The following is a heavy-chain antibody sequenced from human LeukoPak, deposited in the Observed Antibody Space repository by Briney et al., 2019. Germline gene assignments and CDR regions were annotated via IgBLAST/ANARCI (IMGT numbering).Heavy chain of an antibody. V-gene: IGHV1-2*02. J-gene: IGHJ5*02. CDR2: INPNSGGT. D-gene: IGHD5-18*01. CDR3: ARVRLRGYSYGPTNWFDP. Sequence: ASVKVSCKASGYTFTGYYMHWVRQAPGQGLEWMGWINPNSGGTNYAQKFQGRVTMTRDTSISTAYMELSGLRSDDTAVYYCARVRLRGYSYGPTNWFDPWGQGTLVTVSS. CDR1: GYTFTGYY.